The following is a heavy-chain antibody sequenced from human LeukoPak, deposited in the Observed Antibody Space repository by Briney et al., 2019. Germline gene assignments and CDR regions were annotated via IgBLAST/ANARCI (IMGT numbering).Heavy chain of an antibody. CDR1: GFTFNTYS. CDR2: MSQDGHYI. CDR3: AREYYSSFDY. Sequence: GGSLRLSCAASGFTFNTYSMNWVRQAPGKGLEWVATMSQDGHYICYVDSGKGRFSISRDNARKSLFLQMSSLRAEDTAVYYCAREYYSSFDYWGQGALVTVSS. D-gene: IGHD2-21*01. J-gene: IGHJ4*02. V-gene: IGHV3-7*01.